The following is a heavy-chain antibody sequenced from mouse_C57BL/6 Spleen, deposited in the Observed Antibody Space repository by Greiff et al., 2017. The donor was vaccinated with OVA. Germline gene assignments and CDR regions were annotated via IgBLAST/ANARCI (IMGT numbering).Heavy chain of an antibody. D-gene: IGHD3-2*02. J-gene: IGHJ3*01. CDR3: AKDSSGYVAY. CDR2: ISDGCSYT. V-gene: IGHV5-4*01. Sequence: EVQGVESGGGLVKPGGSLKLSCAASGFTFSSYAMSWVRQTPEKRLEWVATISDGCSYTYYPDNVKGRFTISRDNAKNNLYLQMSHLKSEDTAMYYCAKDSSGYVAYWGQGTLVTVSA. CDR1: GFTFSSYA.